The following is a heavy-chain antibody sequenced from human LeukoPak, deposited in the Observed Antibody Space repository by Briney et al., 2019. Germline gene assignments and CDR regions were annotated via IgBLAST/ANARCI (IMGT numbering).Heavy chain of an antibody. V-gene: IGHV3-48*01. Sequence: PGGSLRLSCAASGFTFSSYSMNWVRQAPGKGLEWVSYISSSSSTIYYADSVKGRFTISRDNSKNTLYLQMNSLRAEDTAVYYCAKDLCPLIVGALFDYWGQGTLVTVSS. D-gene: IGHD1-26*01. CDR2: ISSSSSTI. CDR3: AKDLCPLIVGALFDY. J-gene: IGHJ4*02. CDR1: GFTFSSYS.